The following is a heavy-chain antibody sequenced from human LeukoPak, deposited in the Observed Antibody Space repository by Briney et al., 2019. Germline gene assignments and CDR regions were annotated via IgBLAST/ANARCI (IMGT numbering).Heavy chain of an antibody. CDR2: ISGGSGTI. V-gene: IGHV3-48*01. CDR1: GFTFSTYS. J-gene: IGHJ4*02. D-gene: IGHD1-26*01. CDR3: ARVTVGATADYFDS. Sequence: QAGGSLRLSCAASGFTFSTYSMSWVRQAPGKGLEWISYISGGSGTIYFADSVKGRFTISRDNARDSLYLQLDSLRAEDTAVYFCARVTVGATADYFDSWGQGTLVTVSS.